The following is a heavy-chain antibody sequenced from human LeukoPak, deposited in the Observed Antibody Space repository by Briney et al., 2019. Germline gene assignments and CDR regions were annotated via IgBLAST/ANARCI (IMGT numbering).Heavy chain of an antibody. CDR3: ARGGSDTAMVYYFDY. Sequence: PSQTLSLTCAVYGGSFSGYYWSWIRQPPGKGLERIGEINHSGSTNYNPSLKSRVTISVDTSKNQFSLKLSSVTAADTAVYYCARGGSDTAMVYYFDYWGQGTLVTVSS. CDR2: INHSGST. V-gene: IGHV4-34*01. D-gene: IGHD5-18*01. CDR1: GGSFSGYY. J-gene: IGHJ4*02.